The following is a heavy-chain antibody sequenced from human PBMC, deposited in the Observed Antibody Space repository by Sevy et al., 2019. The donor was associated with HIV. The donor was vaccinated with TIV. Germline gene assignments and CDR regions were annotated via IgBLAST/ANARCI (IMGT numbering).Heavy chain of an antibody. V-gene: IGHV3-15*01. CDR1: GFTFSNAW. CDR3: TAGVGAYDFDY. J-gene: IGHJ4*02. Sequence: GGSLRLSCAASGFTFSNAWMSWVRQAPGKGLEWVGRIKSKTEGATRDFAAPVKGRLLISREDSRNTVYLQMNSLKTEDTAVYYCTAGVGAYDFDYWGQGTLVTVSS. D-gene: IGHD1-26*01. CDR2: IKSKTEGATR.